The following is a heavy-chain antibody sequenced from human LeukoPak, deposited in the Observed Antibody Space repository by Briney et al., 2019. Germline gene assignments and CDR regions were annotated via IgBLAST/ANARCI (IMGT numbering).Heavy chain of an antibody. J-gene: IGHJ5*02. D-gene: IGHD2-2*01. CDR3: ARDSTSDNWFDP. Sequence: ASVKVSCKASGYTFTSYDLNWVRQATGQGLEWMGWMNPNSGNTGYAQKFQGRVTMTRNTSISTAYMELSSLRSEDTAVYYCARDSTSDNWFDPWGQGTLVTVSS. V-gene: IGHV1-8*01. CDR1: GYTFTSYD. CDR2: MNPNSGNT.